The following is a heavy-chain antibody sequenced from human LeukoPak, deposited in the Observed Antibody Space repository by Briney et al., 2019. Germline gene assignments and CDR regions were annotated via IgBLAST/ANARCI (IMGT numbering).Heavy chain of an antibody. J-gene: IGHJ3*02. CDR2: IYHSGST. V-gene: IGHV4-38-2*02. CDR3: ARVGKAYCGPDCYPPGAFDI. Sequence: SETLSLTCTVSHYSISSTHYWGWIRQPPGKGLEWIASIYHSGSTHYNPSLKSRVTISIDTPKNQFSLKMNSVTAADTAMYFCARVGKAYCGPDCYPPGAFDIWGQGTMVTVSS. CDR1: HYSISSTHY. D-gene: IGHD2-21*02.